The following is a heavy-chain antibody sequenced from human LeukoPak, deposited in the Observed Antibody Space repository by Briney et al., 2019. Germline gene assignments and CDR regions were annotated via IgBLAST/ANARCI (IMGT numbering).Heavy chain of an antibody. D-gene: IGHD3-10*01. V-gene: IGHV1-18*01. CDR1: GYTFTSYG. CDR3: ARGLLWFGELSTPLDY. J-gene: IGHJ4*02. Sequence: ASVKVSCKASGYTFTSYGISWVRQAPGQGLEWMGWISAYNGNTNYAQKLQGRVTMTTDTSTSTAYMELRSLRSDDTAVYYCARGLLWFGELSTPLDYWGQGTLVTVSS. CDR2: ISAYNGNT.